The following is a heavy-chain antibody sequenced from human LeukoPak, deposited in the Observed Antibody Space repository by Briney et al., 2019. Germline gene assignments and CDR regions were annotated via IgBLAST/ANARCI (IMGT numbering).Heavy chain of an antibody. V-gene: IGHV4-30-2*01. CDR1: GGSISSGGYS. J-gene: IGHJ4*02. Sequence: SETLSLTCAVSGGSISSGGYSWSWIRQPPGKGLEWIGYIYHSGSTYYNPSLKSRVTISADRSKNQFSLKLSSVTAADTAVYYCARVAVRGAADYWGQGTLVTVSS. CDR2: IYHSGST. D-gene: IGHD3-10*02. CDR3: ARVAVRGAADY.